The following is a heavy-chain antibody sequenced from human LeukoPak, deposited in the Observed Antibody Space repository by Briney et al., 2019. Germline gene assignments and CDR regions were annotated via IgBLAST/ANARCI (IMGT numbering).Heavy chain of an antibody. CDR1: GFTFSSYG. Sequence: GGSLRLSCAASGFTFSSYGMSWVRQAPGKGLEWVSSISGSGAGTYYADSVKGRFTISRDSSKSTLHLQMNSLRAEDTAIYYCAKRGHCSGGSCFYYFDYWGQGTLVTVSS. J-gene: IGHJ4*02. CDR2: ISGSGAGT. V-gene: IGHV3-23*01. CDR3: AKRGHCSGGSCFYYFDY. D-gene: IGHD2-15*01.